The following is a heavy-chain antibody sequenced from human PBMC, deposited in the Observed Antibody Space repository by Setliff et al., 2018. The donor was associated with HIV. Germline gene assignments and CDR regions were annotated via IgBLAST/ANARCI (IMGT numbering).Heavy chain of an antibody. CDR1: GGTFSSYA. Sequence: GASVKVSCKASGGTFSSYAISWVRQAPGQGLEWMGGIIPIFGTANYAQKFQGRVTITADESTSTAYMELSSLISEDTAVYYCASGSIDKREYYFDYWGQGTLVTVSS. CDR3: ASGSIDKREYYFDY. V-gene: IGHV1-69*13. J-gene: IGHJ4*02. D-gene: IGHD3-10*01. CDR2: IIPIFGTA.